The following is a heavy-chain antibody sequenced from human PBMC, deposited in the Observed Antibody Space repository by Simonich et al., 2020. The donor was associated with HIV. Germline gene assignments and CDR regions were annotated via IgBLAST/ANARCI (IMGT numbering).Heavy chain of an antibody. CDR3: ARLTAGGLGEYFQH. D-gene: IGHD6-13*01. CDR1: GGSFSGYY. J-gene: IGHJ1*01. CDR2: NNHSGST. V-gene: IGHV4-34*01. Sequence: QVQLQQWGAGLLKPSETLSLTCAVYGGSFSGYYWSWIRPPPGKGLEWIGENNHSGSTNYNPSLKSRVTISVDTSKNQFSLKLSSVTAADTAVYYCARLTAGGLGEYFQHWGQGTLVTVSS.